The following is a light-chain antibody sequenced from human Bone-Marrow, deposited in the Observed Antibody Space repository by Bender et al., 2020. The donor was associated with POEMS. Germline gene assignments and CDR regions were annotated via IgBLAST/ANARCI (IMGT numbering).Light chain of an antibody. V-gene: IGLV1-40*01. Sequence: QSVLTQTPSVSGAPGQRVTISCTGSSSNTGSGYDINWYQHLPGTAPKLLIYGYNNRPSGVPNRFSGSKSGTSASLAITGLQAEDEGDYYCQSYDNSRGGWVFGGGTKLTVL. CDR3: QSYDNSRGGWV. J-gene: IGLJ3*02. CDR2: GYN. CDR1: SSNTGSGYD.